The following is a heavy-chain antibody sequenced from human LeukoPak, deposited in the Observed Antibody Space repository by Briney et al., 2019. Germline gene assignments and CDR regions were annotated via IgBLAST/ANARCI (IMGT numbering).Heavy chain of an antibody. D-gene: IGHD1-26*01. CDR3: ARAWEYSGSYYARYYFDY. CDR1: GGSLSSYY. V-gene: IGHV4-59*01. CDR2: IYYSGST. J-gene: IGHJ4*02. Sequence: SETLSLTCTVSGGSLSSYYWSWIRQPPGKGLEWIGYIYYSGSTNYNPSLKSRVTISVDTSKNQFSLKLSSVTAADTAVYYCARAWEYSGSYYARYYFDYWGQGTLVTVSS.